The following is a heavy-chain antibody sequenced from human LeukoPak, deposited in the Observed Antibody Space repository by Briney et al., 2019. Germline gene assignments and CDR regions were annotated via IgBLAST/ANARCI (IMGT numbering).Heavy chain of an antibody. J-gene: IGHJ4*02. CDR3: ASSEWELRGMAIDY. Sequence: SQTLSLTCAISGDSVSSNSAAWNWIRQSPSRGLEWLGRTYYRSKWYNDYAVSVKSRITINPDTSKNQFSLQLNSVTPEDTAVYYCASSEWELRGMAIDYWGQGTLVTVSS. V-gene: IGHV6-1*01. D-gene: IGHD1-26*01. CDR2: TYYRSKWYN. CDR1: GDSVSSNSAA.